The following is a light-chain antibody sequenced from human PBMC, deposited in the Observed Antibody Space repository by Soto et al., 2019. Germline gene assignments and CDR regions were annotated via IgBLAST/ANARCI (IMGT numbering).Light chain of an antibody. CDR2: GAS. CDR1: QSVCSRC. V-gene: IGKV3-20*01. CDR3: QHYGTTPWT. Sequence: ETVLTQSPGTLSLSPGERVTLSCRASQSVCSRCLAWYQQKPGQSPRLLIYGASSRATGIPDRFSGSGSGTDFPLTISSLEPEDFAVYYCQHYGTTPWTFGQGTKVGIK. J-gene: IGKJ1*01.